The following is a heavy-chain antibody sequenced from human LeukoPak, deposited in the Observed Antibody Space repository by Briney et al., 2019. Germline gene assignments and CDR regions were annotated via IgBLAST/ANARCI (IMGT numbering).Heavy chain of an antibody. CDR3: ARDGSSAAAGIFGAFDI. Sequence: GGSLRLSCAASGFTFSSYSMNWVRQAPGKGLEWVSSISSSSSYIYYADSVKGRFTISRDNAKNSLYLQMNSLRAEDTAVYYCARDGSSAAAGIFGAFDIWGQGTMVTVSS. V-gene: IGHV3-21*01. J-gene: IGHJ3*02. D-gene: IGHD6-13*01. CDR1: GFTFSSYS. CDR2: ISSSSSYI.